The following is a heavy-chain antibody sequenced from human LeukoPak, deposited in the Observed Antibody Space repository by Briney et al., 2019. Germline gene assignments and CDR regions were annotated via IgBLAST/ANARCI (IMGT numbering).Heavy chain of an antibody. J-gene: IGHJ4*02. Sequence: SETLSLTCAVYGGSFSGYYWNWIRQPPGKGLEWIGEINHSGSTNYNPSLKSRVTISVDTSKNQFSLKLSSVTAADTAVYYCARAPGGDDGYRYGPRSLDFDYWGQGTLVTVSS. CDR1: GGSFSGYY. D-gene: IGHD5-18*01. V-gene: IGHV4-34*01. CDR2: INHSGST. CDR3: ARAPGGDDGYRYGPRSLDFDY.